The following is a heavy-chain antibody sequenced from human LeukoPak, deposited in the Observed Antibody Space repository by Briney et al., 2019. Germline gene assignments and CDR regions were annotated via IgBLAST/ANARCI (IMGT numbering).Heavy chain of an antibody. V-gene: IGHV5-51*01. J-gene: IGHJ4*02. CDR3: ARGRGSGSYREGWIHYIDY. CDR1: GYSFTSYW. CDR2: IYPGDSDT. Sequence: GESLKISCKGSGYSFTSYWIGWVRQMPGKGLEWMGIIYPGDSDTRYSPSFQGPVTRSADKSISTAYLQWSSLKASDTAMYYCARGRGSGSYREGWIHYIDYWGQGTLVTVSS. D-gene: IGHD3-10*01.